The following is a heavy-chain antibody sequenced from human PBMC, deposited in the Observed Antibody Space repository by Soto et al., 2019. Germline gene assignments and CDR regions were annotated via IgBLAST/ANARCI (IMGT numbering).Heavy chain of an antibody. V-gene: IGHV1-69*12. Sequence: QVQLVQSGAEVKKPGSSVKVSCKASGGTFSSYAISWVRQAPGQGLEWMGGIIPIFGTANYAQKFQGRVTTTADESTSTAYMELSSLRSEDTAVYYCARDRRAYCGGDCFPYNWFDPWGQGTLVTVSS. J-gene: IGHJ5*02. D-gene: IGHD2-21*02. CDR3: ARDRRAYCGGDCFPYNWFDP. CDR1: GGTFSSYA. CDR2: IIPIFGTA.